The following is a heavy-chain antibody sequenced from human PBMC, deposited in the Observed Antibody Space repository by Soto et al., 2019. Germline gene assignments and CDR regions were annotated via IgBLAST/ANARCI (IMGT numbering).Heavy chain of an antibody. CDR3: ARQWDLQGMDV. CDR1: GFTFSSYS. V-gene: IGHV3-21*01. J-gene: IGHJ6*02. CDR2: ISSSSSYI. Sequence: EVQLVESGGGLVKPGGSLRLSCAASGFTFSSYSMNWVRQAPGKGLEWVSSISSSSSYIYYADSVKGRFTISRDNANNSLYLQMNSLRAEDTAVYYCARQWDLQGMDVWGQGTTVTVSS. D-gene: IGHD1-26*01.